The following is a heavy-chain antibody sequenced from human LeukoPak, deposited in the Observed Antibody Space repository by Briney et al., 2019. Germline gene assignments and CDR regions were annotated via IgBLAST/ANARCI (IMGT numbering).Heavy chain of an antibody. J-gene: IGHJ4*02. Sequence: GGSLRLSCAASGFTFSSYTMSWVRQAPGKGLEWVSAISGGGGSTYYADSVKGRFTISRDNSKNTLYLQMNSLRAEDTAVYYCAKKVDSYGFDYWGQGTLVTVSS. V-gene: IGHV3-23*01. CDR2: ISGGGGST. CDR3: AKKVDSYGFDY. D-gene: IGHD5-18*01. CDR1: GFTFSSYT.